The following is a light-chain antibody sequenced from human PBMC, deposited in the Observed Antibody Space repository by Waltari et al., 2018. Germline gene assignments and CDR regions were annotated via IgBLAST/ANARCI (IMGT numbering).Light chain of an antibody. Sequence: EVVLTQSPGTLSLSPGERATLSCRASQILSRSRLAGYQQKVGQAPRLLICAASYRAPGIPDRFSGGGSGTDFSLIITRVEPEDVALYYCQQYGSSVMYTFGQGTKLEI. V-gene: IGKV3-20*01. J-gene: IGKJ2*01. CDR2: AAS. CDR1: QILSRSR. CDR3: QQYGSSVMYT.